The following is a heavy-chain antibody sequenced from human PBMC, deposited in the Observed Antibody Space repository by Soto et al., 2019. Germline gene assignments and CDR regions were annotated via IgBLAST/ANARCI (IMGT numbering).Heavy chain of an antibody. V-gene: IGHV1-69*08. J-gene: IGHJ4*02. CDR3: ARDSGYCSGGSCQMEGPIDY. CDR1: GGTFSTYT. Sequence: QVQLVQSGAEVKKPGSSVKVSCKASGGTFSTYTISWVRQAPGQGLEWKGRIIPILGIANYAQKFQGRVTITADKSTSTAYMELSSLRSEDTAVYYCARDSGYCSGGSCQMEGPIDYCGQGTLVTVSS. CDR2: IIPILGIA. D-gene: IGHD2-15*01.